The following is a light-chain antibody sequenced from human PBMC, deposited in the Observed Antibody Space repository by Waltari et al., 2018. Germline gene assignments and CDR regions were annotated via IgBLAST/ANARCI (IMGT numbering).Light chain of an antibody. CDR2: EVT. CDR1: SSDVGGYNS. J-gene: IGLJ3*02. CDR3: SSYADSDNLV. Sequence: QSALTQPPSASGSPGQSVTLSCTGTSSDVGGYNSVSWYQQHPGKAPKLMIYEVTKRPSGVPDRFSGSKSGNTASLIVSGLQAEDEADYHCSSYADSDNLVFGGGTKLTVL. V-gene: IGLV2-8*01.